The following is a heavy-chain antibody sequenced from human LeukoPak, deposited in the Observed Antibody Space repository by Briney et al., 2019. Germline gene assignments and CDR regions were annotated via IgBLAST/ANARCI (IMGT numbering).Heavy chain of an antibody. V-gene: IGHV1-69*06. Sequence: SVKVSCKASGGTFSSYAISWVRQAPGQGLEWMGGIIPIFGTANYAQKFQGRVTITADKSTSTAYMELSSLRSEDTAVYYCASSLAVAGTGGLDPWGQGTLVTVS. J-gene: IGHJ5*02. CDR2: IIPIFGTA. D-gene: IGHD6-19*01. CDR1: GGTFSSYA. CDR3: ASSLAVAGTGGLDP.